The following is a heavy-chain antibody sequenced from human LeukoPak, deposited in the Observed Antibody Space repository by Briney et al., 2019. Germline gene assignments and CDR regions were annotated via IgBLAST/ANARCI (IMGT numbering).Heavy chain of an antibody. CDR1: GFTFDDYG. CDR2: INWNGGST. D-gene: IGHD3-9*01. J-gene: IGHJ6*03. Sequence: GGSLRLSCAASGFTFDDYGMSWVRQAPGKGLEWVSGINWNGGSTGYADSVKGRFTISRDNAKNSLYLQMNSLRAEDTALYYCARLRYPYYYYYMDVWGKGTTVTVSS. V-gene: IGHV3-20*04. CDR3: ARLRYPYYYYYMDV.